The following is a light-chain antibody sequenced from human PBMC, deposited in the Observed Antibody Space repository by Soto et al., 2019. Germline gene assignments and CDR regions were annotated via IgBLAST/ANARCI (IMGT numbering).Light chain of an antibody. J-gene: IGKJ1*01. CDR3: QQFHIYPWT. Sequence: DIQLTQSHSTLSASVGDRVTITCRASQSISSWLAWYQQKPGKAPKLLIYDASSLESGVQSRFSGSGSGTEFTLTISSLQPDDFATYYCQQFHIYPWTFGQGTKVDIK. CDR2: DAS. V-gene: IGKV1-5*01. CDR1: QSISSW.